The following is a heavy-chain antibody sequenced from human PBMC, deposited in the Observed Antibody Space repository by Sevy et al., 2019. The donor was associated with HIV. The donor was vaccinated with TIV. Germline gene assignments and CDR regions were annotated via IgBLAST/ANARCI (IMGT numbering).Heavy chain of an antibody. CDR1: GYTFTSYY. CDR2: INPSGGST. Sequence: ASVKVSCKASGYTFTSYYMHWVRQAPGQGLEWMGIINPSGGSTSYAQKFQGTVTMTRDTSTSTVYMELSSLRSEDTAVYYCARDLVGYEDAFDIWGQGTMVTVSS. CDR3: ARDLVGYEDAFDI. J-gene: IGHJ3*02. D-gene: IGHD2-8*02. V-gene: IGHV1-46*03.